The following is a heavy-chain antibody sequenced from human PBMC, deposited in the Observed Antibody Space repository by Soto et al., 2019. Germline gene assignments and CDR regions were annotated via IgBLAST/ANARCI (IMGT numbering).Heavy chain of an antibody. J-gene: IGHJ4*02. CDR3: ARNVWGSYSPNY. Sequence: PGRSLRLSCAASEFTFSSYAMSWVRQAPGKGLEWVSAISGSGGSTYYADSVKGRFTISRDNSKNTLYLQMNGLRAEDTAVYYCARNVWGSYSPNYWGQGTLVTVSS. V-gene: IGHV3-23*01. CDR2: ISGSGGST. D-gene: IGHD3-16*01. CDR1: EFTFSSYA.